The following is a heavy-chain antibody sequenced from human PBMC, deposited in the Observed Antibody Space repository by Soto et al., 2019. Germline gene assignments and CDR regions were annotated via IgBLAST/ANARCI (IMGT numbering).Heavy chain of an antibody. CDR1: GFTFSSYG. J-gene: IGHJ4*02. Sequence: QVQLVESGGGVVQPGRFLRLSCAASGFTFSSYGMHWVRQAPGKGLECVACISYDGSNKDYADSVKGRFTISRDNSKNTLYLQMNGLGAEDTAVYYCASERLAVLRSVLDYWGQGTLVTVSS. CDR2: ISYDGSNK. CDR3: ASERLAVLRSVLDY. D-gene: IGHD2-8*02. V-gene: IGHV3-30*19.